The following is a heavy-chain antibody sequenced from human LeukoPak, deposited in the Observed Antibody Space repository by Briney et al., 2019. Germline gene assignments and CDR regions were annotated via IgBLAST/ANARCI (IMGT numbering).Heavy chain of an antibody. D-gene: IGHD4-17*01. V-gene: IGHV4-39*01. CDR3: ASQDYGPVDY. Sequence: PSETLSLTCAVSGGSLSSSSYYWGWIRQPPGKGLEWIGSIYYSESPYYNPSLKSQVTISVGTSKNQFSLELSSVTAADTAVYYCASQDYGPVDYWGQGTLVTVSS. CDR2: IYYSESP. J-gene: IGHJ4*02. CDR1: GGSLSSSSYY.